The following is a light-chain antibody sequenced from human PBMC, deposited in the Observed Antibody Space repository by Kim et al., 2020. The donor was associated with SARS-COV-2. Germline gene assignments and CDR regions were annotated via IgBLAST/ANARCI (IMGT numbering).Light chain of an antibody. CDR1: ICNIGSNT. V-gene: IGLV1-44*01. J-gene: IGLJ2*01. Sequence: RVTISWSGSICNIGSNTVTWYQQLPGTAPKLLVYSNNQRPSGGPGRFSGSKSGTSASLAISGLQSEDEADYYCAAWNDSLNGRVFGGGTKLTVL. CDR3: AAWNDSLNGRV. CDR2: SNN.